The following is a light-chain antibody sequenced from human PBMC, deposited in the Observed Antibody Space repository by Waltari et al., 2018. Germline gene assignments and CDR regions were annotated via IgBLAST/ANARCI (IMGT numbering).Light chain of an antibody. J-gene: IGKJ1*01. CDR1: QCVSRF. V-gene: IGKV3-20*01. CDR2: GAS. Sequence: EIVLTQSPGTLSLSPGERATLSCRASQCVSRFVAWYQQKPGQAPRLLISGASSTATGIPDRFSGSGSGTDFSLTISRLEPEDFAVYYCQKYDRLPATFGQGTKVEIK. CDR3: QKYDRLPAT.